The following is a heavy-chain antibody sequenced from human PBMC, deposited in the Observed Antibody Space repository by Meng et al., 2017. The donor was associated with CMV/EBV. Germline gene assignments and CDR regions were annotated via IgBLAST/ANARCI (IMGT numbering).Heavy chain of an antibody. CDR2: IYYSGST. CDR3: ARAHEANWFDP. Sequence: SETLSLTCTVSGGSISSSSYYWGWIRQSPGKGLEWIGSIYYSGSTYYNPSLKSRVTISVDTSKNQFSLKLSSVTAADTAVYYCARAHEANWFDPWGQGTLVTVSS. V-gene: IGHV4-39*07. CDR1: GGSISSSSYY. J-gene: IGHJ5*02.